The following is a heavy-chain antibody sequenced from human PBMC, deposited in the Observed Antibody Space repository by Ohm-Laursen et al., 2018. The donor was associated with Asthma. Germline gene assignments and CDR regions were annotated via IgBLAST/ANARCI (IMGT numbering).Heavy chain of an antibody. V-gene: IGHV3-33*01. J-gene: IGHJ4*02. D-gene: IGHD3-22*01. Sequence: SLRLSCAASGFTFSHYGMHWVRQAPGKGLEWVAGIWFDSREEYYTDSVKGRFTISRDKNTLYLQMNSLEAEDTAVYYCASHDDYDSSGYASFDYWGQGTLVTVSS. CDR1: GFTFSHYG. CDR3: ASHDDYDSSGYASFDY. CDR2: IWFDSREE.